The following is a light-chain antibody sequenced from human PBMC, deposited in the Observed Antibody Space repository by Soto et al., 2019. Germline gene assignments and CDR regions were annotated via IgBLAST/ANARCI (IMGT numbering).Light chain of an antibody. CDR3: MQALQTPWT. CDR2: LGS. CDR1: QSLLHSNGYNY. V-gene: IGKV2-28*01. J-gene: IGKJ1*01. Sequence: DIVMTQSPLSLPVTPGEPASISCRSSQSLLHSNGYNYLDWYLQKSGQSPQLLIYLGSNRATGVPDRFSGSGSGSDFTLKISRVEAADVGVYYCMQALQTPWTFGQGTKVEIK.